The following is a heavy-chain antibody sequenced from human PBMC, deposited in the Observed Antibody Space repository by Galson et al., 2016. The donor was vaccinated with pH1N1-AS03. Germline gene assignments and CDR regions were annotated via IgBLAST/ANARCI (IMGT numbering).Heavy chain of an antibody. CDR2: ISYSGST. CDR1: GGSITRSGYS. J-gene: IGHJ4*02. V-gene: IGHV4-39*07. D-gene: IGHD3-22*01. Sequence: SETLSLTCNVSGGSITRSGYSWGWVRQPPGKGLEWIGSISYSGSTYYNPSLKRRVSMSVDTYKNLFSLKLRSVTAADTAVYYCAGEDSSGYFLIDSWGQGTLVTVPS. CDR3: AGEDSSGYFLIDS.